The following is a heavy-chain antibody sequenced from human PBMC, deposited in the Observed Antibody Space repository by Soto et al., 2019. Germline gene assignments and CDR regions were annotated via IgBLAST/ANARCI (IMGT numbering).Heavy chain of an antibody. CDR1: GFTFSNYA. CDR2: ISGGGYST. CDR3: AKDQVPVYYYDSRGTFDY. D-gene: IGHD3-22*01. Sequence: EVHLLESGGGLVQPGGSLRLSCAASGFTFSNYAMKWVRQAPGKGLEWVSGISGGGYSTYYAASVKGRFIISRDNSENTLFLHVNTLRAEDTAVYYCAKDQVPVYYYDSRGTFDYWGQGTLVTVSS. V-gene: IGHV3-23*01. J-gene: IGHJ4*02.